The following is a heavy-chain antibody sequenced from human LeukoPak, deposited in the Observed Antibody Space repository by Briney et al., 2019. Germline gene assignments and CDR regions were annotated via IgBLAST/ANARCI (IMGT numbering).Heavy chain of an antibody. J-gene: IGHJ4*02. D-gene: IGHD5-24*01. V-gene: IGHV3-53*01. CDR1: GFSVTNNY. CDR2: FYVGGAT. CDR3: ARGDGYNFFDY. Sequence: GRSLRLSCAVSGFSVTNNYMSWVRQAPGKGLEWVSVFYVGGATYYADSVKGRFTISRDNSENTLYLQMKSLRAEDTAVYYCARGDGYNFFDYWGQGTLVTVSS.